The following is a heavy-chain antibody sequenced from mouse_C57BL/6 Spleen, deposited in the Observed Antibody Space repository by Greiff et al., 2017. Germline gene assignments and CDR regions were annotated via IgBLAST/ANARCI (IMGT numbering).Heavy chain of an antibody. V-gene: IGHV14-4*01. CDR2: IDPENGDT. CDR1: GFNIKDDY. D-gene: IGHD1-1*01. J-gene: IGHJ2*01. CDR3: TTTVVEYYFYY. Sequence: VQLQQSGAELVRPGASVKLSCTASGFNIKDDYMHWVKQRPEQGLEWIGWIDPENGDTEYASKFQGKATITADTSSNTAYLQLSSLTSEDTAVYYFTTTVVEYYFYYWGLGTTLTVSS.